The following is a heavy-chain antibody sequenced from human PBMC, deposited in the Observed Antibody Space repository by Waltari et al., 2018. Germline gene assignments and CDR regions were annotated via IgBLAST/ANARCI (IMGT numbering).Heavy chain of an antibody. Sequence: QVQLQQWGAGLLKPSETLSLTCAVYGGSFSGYYWSWIRQPPGKGLEWIGEINHSGSTNYNPSRKSRVTISVDTSKNQFSLELSSVTAADTAVYYCARGLDYDIMTGYHRGDHFDYWGQGTLVTVSS. CDR2: INHSGST. J-gene: IGHJ4*02. V-gene: IGHV4-34*01. CDR1: GGSFSGYY. CDR3: ARGLDYDIMTGYHRGDHFDY. D-gene: IGHD3-9*01.